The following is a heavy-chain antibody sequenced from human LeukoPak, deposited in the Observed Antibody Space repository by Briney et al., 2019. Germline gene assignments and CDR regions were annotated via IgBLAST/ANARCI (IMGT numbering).Heavy chain of an antibody. CDR2: INPSGGST. V-gene: IGHV1-46*01. CDR3: ARAGDIVVVPAEYYYYYMDV. D-gene: IGHD2-2*01. CDR1: GYTFTSYY. Sequence: GASVKVSCKASGYTFTSYYMHWVRQAPGQGLEWMGIINPSGGSTSYAQKFQGRVTMTRDMSTSTVYMELSSLRSEDTAVYYCARAGDIVVVPAEYYYYYMDVWGKGTTVTVSS. J-gene: IGHJ6*03.